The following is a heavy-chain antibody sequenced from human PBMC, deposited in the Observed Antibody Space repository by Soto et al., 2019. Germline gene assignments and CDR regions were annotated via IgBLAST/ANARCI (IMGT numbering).Heavy chain of an antibody. CDR3: ARGGGVGVAGSAAFDM. D-gene: IGHD3-3*01. V-gene: IGHV1-2*02. J-gene: IGHJ3*02. Sequence: QLHLVQSGAVVKKPGASVTVSCSASGYPVTAYYMHWVRQAPGRGLEWMGGINPATGAAKYTQTFQGRGTMTRDTSTSTVFMELRGLTSEDTAVFYFARGGGVGVAGSAAFDMWGQGTLVTVSS. CDR1: GYPVTAYY. CDR2: INPATGAA.